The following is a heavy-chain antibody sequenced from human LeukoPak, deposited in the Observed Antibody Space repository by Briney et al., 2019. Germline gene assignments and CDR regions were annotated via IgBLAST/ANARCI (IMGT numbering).Heavy chain of an antibody. Sequence: PGGSRRLSCAASGFTFSNAWMSWVRQAPGKGLEWVGRIRSKTVGGTTDYAAPVNCRFTLSRDDSKNTLYLQMNSLKTEYTAVYYWTALTGYYDILTGYYNEDYFDYWGQGTLVTVSS. CDR1: GFTFSNAW. CDR2: IRSKTVGGTT. J-gene: IGHJ4*02. D-gene: IGHD3-9*01. V-gene: IGHV3-15*01. CDR3: TALTGYYDILTGYYNEDYFDY.